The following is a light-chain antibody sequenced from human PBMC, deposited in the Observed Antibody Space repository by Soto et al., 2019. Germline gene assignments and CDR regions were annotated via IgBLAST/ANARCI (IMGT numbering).Light chain of an antibody. Sequence: QSVLTQPASLSGSPGQSITISCTGTSSYIGAYDYVSGVQQHACKAXEVMVCXXXXVXAGXXXLVSGXXXGNXAYLTISGLQVEDEAEYFCFSFTTTSTHVFGTGTKVTVL. CDR1: SSYIGAYDY. J-gene: IGLJ1*01. CDR2: XXX. V-gene: IGLV2-14*01. CDR3: FSFTTTSTHV.